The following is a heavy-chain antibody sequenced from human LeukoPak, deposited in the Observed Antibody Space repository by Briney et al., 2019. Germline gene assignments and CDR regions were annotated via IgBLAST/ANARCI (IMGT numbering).Heavy chain of an antibody. Sequence: GRSLRLSCAASGFTFSNAWMSWVRQAPGKGLEWVGRIKSKTDGGTTDYAAPVKGRFTISRDDSKNTLYLQMNSLKTEDTAVYYCTTESCLWQTRRGYSGYDWRYFDYWGQGTLITVSS. CDR1: GFTFSNAW. CDR2: IKSKTDGGTT. V-gene: IGHV3-15*01. CDR3: TTESCLWQTRRGYSGYDWRYFDY. J-gene: IGHJ4*02. D-gene: IGHD5-12*01.